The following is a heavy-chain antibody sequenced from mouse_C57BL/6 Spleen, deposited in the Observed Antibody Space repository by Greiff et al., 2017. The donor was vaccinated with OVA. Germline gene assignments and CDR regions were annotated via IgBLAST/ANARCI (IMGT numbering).Heavy chain of an antibody. D-gene: IGHD2-1*01. CDR3: ARYYGNNGAMDY. V-gene: IGHV1-69*01. CDR2: IDPSDSYT. J-gene: IGHJ4*01. CDR1: GYTFTSYW. Sequence: QVQLQQPGAELVMPGASVKLSCKASGYTFTSYWMHWVKQRPGQGLEWIGEIDPSDSYTNYNQKFKGKSTLTVDKSSSTAYMQLSSLTSEDSAVYYCARYYGNNGAMDYWGQGTSVTVSS.